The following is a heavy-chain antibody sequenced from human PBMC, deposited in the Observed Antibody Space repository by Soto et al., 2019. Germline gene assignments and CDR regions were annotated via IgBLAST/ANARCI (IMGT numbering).Heavy chain of an antibody. D-gene: IGHD6-6*01. J-gene: IGHJ6*02. CDR1: GGSISSYY. V-gene: IGHV4-59*01. Sequence: SETLSLTCTVSGGSISSYYWSWIRQPPGKGLEWIGYIYYSGSTNYNPSLKSRVTISVDTSKNQFSLKLSSVTAADTAVYHCARGGQLAPYYYYGMDVWGQGTTVTVSS. CDR3: ARGGQLAPYYYYGMDV. CDR2: IYYSGST.